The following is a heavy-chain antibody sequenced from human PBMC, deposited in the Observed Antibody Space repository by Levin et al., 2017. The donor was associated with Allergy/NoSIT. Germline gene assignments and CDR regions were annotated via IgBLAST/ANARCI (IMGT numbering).Heavy chain of an antibody. J-gene: IGHJ3*02. V-gene: IGHV3-72*01. CDR1: GFTFSDHY. CDR3: TRGWGWGSAFDI. D-gene: IGHD7-27*01. Sequence: GESLKISCAGSGFTFSDHYMDWVRQAPGKGLEWVGRTRNKANSYSTEYAASVKGRFTLSRDDSKNSLYLQMNSLKTEDTAVYYCTRGWGWGSAFDIWGQGTMVTVSS. CDR2: TRNKANSYST.